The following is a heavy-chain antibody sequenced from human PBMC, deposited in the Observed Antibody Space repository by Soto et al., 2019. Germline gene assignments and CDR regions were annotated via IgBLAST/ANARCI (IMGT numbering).Heavy chain of an antibody. J-gene: IGHJ4*02. CDR3: ARYHFGGYAFDS. D-gene: IGHD5-12*01. V-gene: IGHV3-7*04. CDR2: INQDGSEK. Sequence: GGSLRLSCAASGFAFSGYSMSWVRQAPGKGLEWVANINQDGSEKRYVDSVEGRFTISRDNAKNSLYLQMNSLVVEDTATYYCARYHFGGYAFDSWGQGTPVTVSS. CDR1: GFAFSGYS.